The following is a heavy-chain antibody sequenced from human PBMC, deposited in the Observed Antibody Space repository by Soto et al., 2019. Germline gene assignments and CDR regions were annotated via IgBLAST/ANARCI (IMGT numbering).Heavy chain of an antibody. D-gene: IGHD1-1*01. Sequence: GGSLRLSCAASGFTFDDYAMHWVRQAPGKGLEWVSGISWNSGSIGYADSVKGRFTISRDNAKNSLYLQMNSLRAEDTALYYCAKDIQTANWAFDYWGQGTLVTV. J-gene: IGHJ4*02. CDR3: AKDIQTANWAFDY. CDR1: GFTFDDYA. CDR2: ISWNSGSI. V-gene: IGHV3-9*01.